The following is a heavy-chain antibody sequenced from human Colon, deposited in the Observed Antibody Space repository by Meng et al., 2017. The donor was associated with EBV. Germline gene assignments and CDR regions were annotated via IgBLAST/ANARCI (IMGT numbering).Heavy chain of an antibody. D-gene: IGHD1-26*01. J-gene: IGHJ4*02. CDR3: ARGKQDAWELLAY. CDR2: IDDSGST. V-gene: IGHV4-4*02. CDR1: GVSISSNIR. Sequence: QVQLPESGPGLVKPSGPLSLTCGVSGVSISSNIRWTWVRQPPGKGLEWIGDIDDSGSTNYNPSLNSRISISLDKSKNHFSLKVNSVTAADTAVYYCARGKQDAWELLAYWGQGALVTVSS.